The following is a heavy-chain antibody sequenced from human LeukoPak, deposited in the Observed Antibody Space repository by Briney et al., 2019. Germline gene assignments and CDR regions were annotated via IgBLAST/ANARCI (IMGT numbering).Heavy chain of an antibody. J-gene: IGHJ4*02. CDR1: GFTFSNAW. D-gene: IGHD3-10*01. CDR3: TTMAYGSGAFDY. V-gene: IGHV3-15*01. CDR2: IKSKTDGGTT. Sequence: KPGGSLSLSCAASGFTFSNAWLSWVRQAPGKGLEWVSRIKSKTDGGTTDYAAPVKGRFTISRDDSKNTLYLQTNSLKTEDTAVYYCTTMAYGSGAFDYWGQGTLVTVSS.